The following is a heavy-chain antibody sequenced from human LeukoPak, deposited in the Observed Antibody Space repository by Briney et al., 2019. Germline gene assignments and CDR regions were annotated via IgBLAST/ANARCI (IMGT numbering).Heavy chain of an antibody. D-gene: IGHD3-22*01. CDR2: INPSGGST. J-gene: IGHJ4*02. Sequence: ASVKVSCTASGYTFTSYYMHWVRQAPGQGLEWMGIINPSGGSTSYAQKFQGRVTMTRDTSTSTVYMELSSLRSEDTAVYYCARDVGIYDSSGFLFDYWGQGTLVTVSS. CDR1: GYTFTSYY. CDR3: ARDVGIYDSSGFLFDY. V-gene: IGHV1-46*01.